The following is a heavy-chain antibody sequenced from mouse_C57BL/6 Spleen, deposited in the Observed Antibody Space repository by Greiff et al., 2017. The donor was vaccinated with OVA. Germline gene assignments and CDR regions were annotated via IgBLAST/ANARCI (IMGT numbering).Heavy chain of an antibody. D-gene: IGHD2-4*01. V-gene: IGHV14-1*01. CDR3: TTEDYDCDGDY. CDR1: GFNIKDYY. J-gene: IGHJ2*01. CDR2: IDPEDGDT. Sequence: VQLQQSGAELVRPGASVKLSCTASGFNIKDYYMHWVKQRPEQGLEWIGRIDPEDGDTEYAPKFQGKATMTADTSSNPAYLQLSSLTSEDTAVYYCTTEDYDCDGDYWGQGTTLTVSS.